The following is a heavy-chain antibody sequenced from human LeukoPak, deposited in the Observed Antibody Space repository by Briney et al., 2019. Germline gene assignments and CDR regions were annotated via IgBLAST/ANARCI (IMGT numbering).Heavy chain of an antibody. Sequence: SQTLSLTCTVSGGSLSGHYWSWIRQPPGKGLEWIGEINHSGSTNYNPSLKSRVTTLIDTPKNQLSLRLNSVTAADTAVYYCSRIDYYGSGSLPLDCWGQGTLVTVSS. CDR2: INHSGST. D-gene: IGHD3-10*01. V-gene: IGHV4-34*01. CDR1: GGSLSGHY. J-gene: IGHJ4*02. CDR3: SRIDYYGSGSLPLDC.